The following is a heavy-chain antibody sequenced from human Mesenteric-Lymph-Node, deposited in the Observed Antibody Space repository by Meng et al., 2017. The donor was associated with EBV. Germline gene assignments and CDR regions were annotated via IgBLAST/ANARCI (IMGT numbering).Heavy chain of an antibody. CDR1: GGSIRNSRLY. J-gene: IGHJ4*02. CDR2: VDSTGTA. V-gene: IGHV4-39*01. D-gene: IGHD4-17*01. Sequence: LAQPRPGLGPLWEPLSSLCPVLGGSIRNSRLYWGWVPQPPGRVPEWIVSVDSTGTAYNNQSLRTLKSRVTVSVDTSKNQFSLKLSSVTAADTAVYSCAKYNYGDDDRGVDCWGQGTLVTVSS. CDR3: AKYNYGDDDRGVDC.